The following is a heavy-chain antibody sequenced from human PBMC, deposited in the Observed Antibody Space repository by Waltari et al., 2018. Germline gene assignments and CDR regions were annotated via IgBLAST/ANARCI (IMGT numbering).Heavy chain of an antibody. CDR1: GYIFTDYF. Sequence: QEQLVQSGTEVKKPGASVKVSCKASGYIFTDYFTHWVRQAPGQGLEWMGWINPKSGGTNYAQKFQGRVTMTRDMSTNTAYMELNRLTSDDTAVYYCARWSWGLPFASWGQGTLVAVSS. D-gene: IGHD7-27*01. CDR2: INPKSGGT. V-gene: IGHV1-2*02. J-gene: IGHJ4*02. CDR3: ARWSWGLPFAS.